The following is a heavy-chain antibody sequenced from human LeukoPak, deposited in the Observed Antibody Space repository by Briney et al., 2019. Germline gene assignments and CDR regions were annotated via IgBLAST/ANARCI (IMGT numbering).Heavy chain of an antibody. CDR2: ISAYNGNT. CDR1: GYSFTSYG. J-gene: IGHJ5*02. CDR3: ARGTGYCSSTSCFPFDP. V-gene: IGHV1-18*01. D-gene: IGHD2-2*01. Sequence: GESLKISCKGSGYSFTSYGISWVRQAPGQGLEWMGWISAYNGNTNYAQKLQGRVTMTTDTSTSTAYMELRSLRSDDTAVYYCARGTGYCSSTSCFPFDPWGQGTLVTVSS.